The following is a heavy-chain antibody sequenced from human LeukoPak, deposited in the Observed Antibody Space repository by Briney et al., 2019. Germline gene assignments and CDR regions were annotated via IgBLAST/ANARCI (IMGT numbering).Heavy chain of an antibody. V-gene: IGHV3-48*03. CDR3: ARRRYGSGINWFDS. CDR1: GFTFSSYE. J-gene: IGHJ5*01. CDR2: ISSSGSTL. Sequence: GGSLRLSCAASGFTFSSYEMNWVRQAPGKGLEWIAYISSSGSTLNHADSVKGRFTISRDNAQKSLYLQMNSLRAEDTAVYYCARRRYGSGINWFDSWGQGTLVTVSS. D-gene: IGHD3-10*01.